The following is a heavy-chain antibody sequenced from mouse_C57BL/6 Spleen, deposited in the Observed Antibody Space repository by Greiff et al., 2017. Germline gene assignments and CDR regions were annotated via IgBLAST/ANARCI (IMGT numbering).Heavy chain of an antibody. CDR1: GYTFTSYW. V-gene: IGHV1-55*01. CDR2: IYPGSGST. D-gene: IGHD1-1*01. Sequence: QVQLQQPGAELVKPGASVKMSCKASGYTFTSYWITWVKQRPGQGLEWIGDIYPGSGSTNYNEKFKSKATLTVDTSSSTAYMQRSSLTSEDSAVYYCARQDGSSSWFAYWGQGTLVTVSA. CDR3: ARQDGSSSWFAY. J-gene: IGHJ3*01.